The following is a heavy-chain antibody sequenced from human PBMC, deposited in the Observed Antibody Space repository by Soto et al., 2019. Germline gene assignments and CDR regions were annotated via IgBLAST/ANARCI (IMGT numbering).Heavy chain of an antibody. CDR2: IYYSGST. D-gene: IGHD3-22*01. CDR1: WRFINRGLSD. V-gene: IGHV4-31*11. J-gene: IGHJ3*02. CDR3: ARASSSGYFFQAFDI. Sequence: TLSPXRAVSWRFINRGLSDWSPIRQHPGKGLEWIGYIYYSGSTYYNPSLKSRVTISVDTSKNQFYLKLSYVTAADTAVYYSARASSSGYFFQAFDIWGQGTMVTVS.